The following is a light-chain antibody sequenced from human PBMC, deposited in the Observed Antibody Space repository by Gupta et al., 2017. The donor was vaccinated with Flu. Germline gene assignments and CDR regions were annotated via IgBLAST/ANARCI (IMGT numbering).Light chain of an antibody. V-gene: IGKV2-28*01. CDR1: QSLLDSNGFNY. J-gene: IGKJ1*01. CDR2: WGS. CDR3: MQGLKTPQT. Sequence: VIPGEPAAISCRSSQSLLDSNGFNYLDWYVQKSGQSPQLLIYWGSIRASGVPDRFSGSGSGTDFTLRINRVEAEDVGVYYCMQGLKTPQTFGQGTKVEIK.